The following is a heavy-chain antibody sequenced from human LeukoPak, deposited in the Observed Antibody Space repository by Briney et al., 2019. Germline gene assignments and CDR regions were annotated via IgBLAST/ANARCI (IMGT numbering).Heavy chain of an antibody. D-gene: IGHD6-19*01. J-gene: IGHJ4*02. Sequence: ASVKVSCKASEYTITEFSVHWVRQAPGQGLEWMGWINPNSGGTNYAQKFQGRVTMTRDTSISTAYMELSRLRSDDTAVYYCAKDRGGQWLAPGYWGQGTLVTVSS. CDR3: AKDRGGQWLAPGY. V-gene: IGHV1-2*02. CDR2: INPNSGGT. CDR1: EYTITEFS.